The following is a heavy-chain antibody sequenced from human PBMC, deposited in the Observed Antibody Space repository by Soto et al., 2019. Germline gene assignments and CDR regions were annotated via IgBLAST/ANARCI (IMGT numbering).Heavy chain of an antibody. J-gene: IGHJ3*01. Sequence: QVQLVQSGAELKKPGASVNISCQASGFTFSDTLINWVRQGPGQRLEWMGWINPANGNTRYSESFQGRVTISSLSSASTAYVALSDLTSEDTAVYYCAIDIVSVGPRANDAFDVWGQGTMMTVSS. V-gene: IGHV1-3*01. CDR2: INPANGNT. CDR3: AIDIVSVGPRANDAFDV. D-gene: IGHD1-26*01. CDR1: GFTFSDTL.